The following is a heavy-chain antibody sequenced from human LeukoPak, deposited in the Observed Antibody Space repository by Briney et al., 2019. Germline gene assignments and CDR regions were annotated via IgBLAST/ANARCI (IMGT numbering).Heavy chain of an antibody. CDR3: ARRLNGPPGY. CDR2: ITSNGGST. CDR1: GFTFSTYA. Sequence: PGGSLRLSCAASGFTFSTYAMHWVRQAPGKGLEYVSGITSNGGSTYYANSVKGRFTISRDNSKNTLYLQMGSLGPEDMAVYYCARRLNGPPGYWGQGTLVTVSS. J-gene: IGHJ4*02. V-gene: IGHV3-64*01. D-gene: IGHD4-17*01.